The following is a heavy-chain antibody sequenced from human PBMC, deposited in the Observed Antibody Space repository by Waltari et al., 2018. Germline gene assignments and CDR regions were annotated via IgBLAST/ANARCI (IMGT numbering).Heavy chain of an antibody. V-gene: IGHV3-21*01. J-gene: IGHJ4*02. Sequence: EVQLVESGGGMVKPGGSLRLSCAASGFTFSSYSMNWVRQAPGKGLEWVSSIISSSSYIYYADSVKGRFTISRDNAKNSLYLQMNSLRAEDTAVYYCARDPRYCSSTSCHDYWGQGTLVTVSS. CDR3: ARDPRYCSSTSCHDY. CDR1: GFTFSSYS. D-gene: IGHD2-2*01. CDR2: IISSSSYI.